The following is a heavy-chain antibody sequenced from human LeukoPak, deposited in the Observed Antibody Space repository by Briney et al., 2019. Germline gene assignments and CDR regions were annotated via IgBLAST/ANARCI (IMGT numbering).Heavy chain of an antibody. CDR2: ISYDGSNK. D-gene: IGHD6-13*01. Sequence: GGSLRLSCAASGFTFSSYAMHWVRQAPGKGLEWVAVISYDGSNKYYADSVKGRFTISRDNSKNTLYLQMNSLRAEDTAVYYCASRRIAAAGTDYWGQGTLVTVSS. CDR3: ASRRIAAAGTDY. CDR1: GFTFSSYA. V-gene: IGHV3-30-3*01. J-gene: IGHJ4*02.